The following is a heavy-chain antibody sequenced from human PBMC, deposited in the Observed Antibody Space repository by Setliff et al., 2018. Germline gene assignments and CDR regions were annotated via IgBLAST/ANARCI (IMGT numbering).Heavy chain of an antibody. V-gene: IGHV1-69*05. J-gene: IGHJ6*03. CDR3: AREGVDTRSSTDYRYYMDV. CDR1: GGTFGSYG. Sequence: SVKVSCKASGGTFGSYGITWVRQAPGQGLEWMGGTIPMFGTTNYAQKFQGRVTIITDASTSTSYMALSSLTSADTAVYYCAREGVDTRSSTDYRYYMDVWGKGTTVTVSS. CDR2: TIPMFGTT. D-gene: IGHD5-18*01.